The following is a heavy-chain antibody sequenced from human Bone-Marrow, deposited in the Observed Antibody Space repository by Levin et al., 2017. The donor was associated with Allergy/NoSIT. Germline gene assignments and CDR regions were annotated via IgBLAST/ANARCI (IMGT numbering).Heavy chain of an antibody. CDR3: AKSIQTDDLGMDV. V-gene: IGHV3-30*18. J-gene: IGHJ6*02. Sequence: GESLKISCAASGFTFSTFAMHWVRQAPGKGLEWAAVISNDGSKTYYAESVKGRFTISRDHSKNTLYLEMNSLRPEDTGVYYCAKSIQTDDLGMDVWGQGTTVTVSS. CDR1: GFTFSTFA. D-gene: IGHD3-3*01. CDR2: ISNDGSKT.